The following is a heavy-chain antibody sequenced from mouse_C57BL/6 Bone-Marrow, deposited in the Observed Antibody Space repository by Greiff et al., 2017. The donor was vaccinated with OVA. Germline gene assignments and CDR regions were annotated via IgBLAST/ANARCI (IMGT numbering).Heavy chain of an antibody. D-gene: IGHD1-1*01. J-gene: IGHJ3*01. CDR2: ISSGGSYT. Sequence: EVKVVESGGDLVKPGGSLKLSCAASGFTFSSYGMSWVRQTPDKRLEWVATISSGGSYTYYPDSVKGRFTISRDNAKNTLYLQMSSLKSEDTAMYYCARRYYYGSSGFAYWGQGTLVTVSA. CDR3: ARRYYYGSSGFAY. CDR1: GFTFSSYG. V-gene: IGHV5-6*02.